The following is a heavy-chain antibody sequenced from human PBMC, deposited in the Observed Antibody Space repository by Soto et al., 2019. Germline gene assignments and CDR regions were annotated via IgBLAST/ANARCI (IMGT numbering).Heavy chain of an antibody. CDR3: ARDEGGSKVGWIDP. CDR1: DFTFSLYA. Sequence: GGSLRLSCAASDFTFSLYAMNWVRQAPGKGLKWVSFISGSGTHIYYADSVKGRFTISRDNAKNSLYLHMNNLRAEDTGVYYCARDEGGSKVGWIDPWGQGTLVTVSS. CDR2: ISGSGTHI. D-gene: IGHD5-12*01. V-gene: IGHV3-21*01. J-gene: IGHJ5*02.